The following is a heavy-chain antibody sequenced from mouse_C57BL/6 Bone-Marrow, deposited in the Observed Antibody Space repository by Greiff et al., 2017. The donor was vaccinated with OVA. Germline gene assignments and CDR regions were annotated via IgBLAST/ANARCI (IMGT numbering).Heavy chain of an antibody. Sequence: QVHVKQSGAELVKPGASVKLSCKASGYTFTSYWMHWVKQRPGRGLEWIGRIDPNSGGTKYNEKFKSKATLTVDKPSSTAYMQLSSLTSEDSAVYYCARAPIYYGNYTYYFDYWGQGTTLTVSS. CDR1: GYTFTSYW. D-gene: IGHD2-1*01. CDR3: ARAPIYYGNYTYYFDY. CDR2: IDPNSGGT. J-gene: IGHJ2*01. V-gene: IGHV1-72*01.